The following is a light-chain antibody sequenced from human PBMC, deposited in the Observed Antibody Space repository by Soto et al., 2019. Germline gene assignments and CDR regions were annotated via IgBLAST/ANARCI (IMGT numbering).Light chain of an antibody. CDR1: QSVSTK. CDR3: QQYNNWPLWT. J-gene: IGKJ1*01. Sequence: ETVMTQSPATLSVSPGERATLSCRASQSVSTKLAWYQQKPGQAPRLLIYGASTRATGIPARFSGSGSGTEFTLPITSLQSEDFAVYFCQQYNNWPLWTFGQGTKVEIK. CDR2: GAS. V-gene: IGKV3-15*01.